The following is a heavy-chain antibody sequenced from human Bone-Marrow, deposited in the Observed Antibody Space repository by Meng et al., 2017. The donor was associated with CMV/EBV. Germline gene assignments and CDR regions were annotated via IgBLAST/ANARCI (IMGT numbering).Heavy chain of an antibody. CDR3: AKDGEVPVGIFDS. CDR1: GFTFSNYA. V-gene: IGHV3-23*03. CDR2: IYRGGTSQ. Sequence: ETLSLTCAASGFTFSNYAMSWVRQAPGKGLEWVSLIYRGGTSQDYADSVKGRLIVSRDNSKNIPYLEMNSLRAEDTAVYYCAKDGEVPVGIFDSWGHGTLDTVSS. D-gene: IGHD1-14*01. J-gene: IGHJ4*01.